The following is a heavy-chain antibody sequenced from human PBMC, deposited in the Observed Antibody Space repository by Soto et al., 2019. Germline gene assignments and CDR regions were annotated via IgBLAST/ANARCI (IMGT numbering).Heavy chain of an antibody. J-gene: IGHJ6*02. CDR1: GFTFSSYG. CDR3: ARDSDIVVVVAATQQENYYYGMDV. V-gene: IGHV3-33*01. D-gene: IGHD2-15*01. CDR2: IWYDGSNK. Sequence: GGSLRLSCAASGFTFSSYGMHWVRQAPGKGLGWVAVIWYDGSNKYYADSVKGRFTISRDNSKNTLYLQMNSLRAEETAVYYCARDSDIVVVVAATQQENYYYGMDVWGQGTTVTVSS.